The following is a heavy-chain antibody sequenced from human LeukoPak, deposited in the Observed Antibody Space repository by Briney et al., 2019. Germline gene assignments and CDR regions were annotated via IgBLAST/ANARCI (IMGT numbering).Heavy chain of an antibody. CDR3: ARWSIAAAGPSYYGMDV. D-gene: IGHD6-13*01. V-gene: IGHV3-64*01. J-gene: IGHJ6*02. Sequence: PGGSLRLSCAASGFTFSSYAMHWVRQAPGKGLEYVSAISSNGGSTYYANSVKGRFTISRDNSKNTLYLQMGSLRAEDMAVYYCARWSIAAAGPSYYGMDVWGQGTTVTVSS. CDR1: GFTFSSYA. CDR2: ISSNGGST.